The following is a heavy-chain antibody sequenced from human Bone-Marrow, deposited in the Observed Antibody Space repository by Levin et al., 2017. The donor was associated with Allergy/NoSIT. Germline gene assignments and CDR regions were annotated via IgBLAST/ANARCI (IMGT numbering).Heavy chain of an antibody. Sequence: PGGSLRLSCVASGFSFSRYWMSWVRQAPGKGLEWVANTKQAGNEKYYVDSVKGRFTVSRDDASNTLFLQMNSLRAEDTAVYYCARGPDYGGRADYFDYWGPGTLVTVSS. CDR2: TKQAGNEK. CDR3: ARGPDYGGRADYFDY. V-gene: IGHV3-7*01. J-gene: IGHJ4*02. D-gene: IGHD4/OR15-4a*01. CDR1: GFSFSRYW.